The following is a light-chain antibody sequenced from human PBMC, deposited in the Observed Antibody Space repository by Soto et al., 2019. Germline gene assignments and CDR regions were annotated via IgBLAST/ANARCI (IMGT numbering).Light chain of an antibody. Sequence: EIVMTQSPATLSVSPGERATLSCRASQSVSTSLAWYQQKPGQAPRLLIYGASTRATSIPARFIGSGSGTEFTLTISSLQSEDFAVYYCQQYNSWPPWTFGQGTKVEIK. CDR3: QQYNSWPPWT. CDR2: GAS. J-gene: IGKJ1*01. V-gene: IGKV3-15*01. CDR1: QSVSTS.